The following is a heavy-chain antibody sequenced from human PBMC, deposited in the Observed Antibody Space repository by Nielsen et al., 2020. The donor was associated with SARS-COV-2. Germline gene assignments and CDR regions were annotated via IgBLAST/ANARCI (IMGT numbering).Heavy chain of an antibody. CDR2: ISDDDTI. V-gene: IGHV3-48*04. J-gene: IGHJ3*01. D-gene: IGHD2-8*02. CDR3: ARDWSRASDV. CDR1: GFPFSTSG. Sequence: GESLKISCAASGFPFSTSGMNWVRQAPGKGLEWISYISDDDTIFYADSVKGRFTISRDNAKSSMSLQMNSLRVEDTAVYYCARDWSRASDVWGQGTVVTVSS.